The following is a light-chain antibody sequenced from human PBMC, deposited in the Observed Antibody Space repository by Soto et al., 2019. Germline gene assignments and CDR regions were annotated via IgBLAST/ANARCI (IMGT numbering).Light chain of an antibody. Sequence: QSALTQPASVSGSPGQSITISCTGTSSDVGSYNLVSWYQQHPGKAPKLIIYEVTNRPSGVSNRFSGSKSGNTASLTISGLQAEDEADYYCSSFTSSSTVVFGGGTQLTVL. J-gene: IGLJ3*02. CDR3: SSFTSSSTVV. CDR2: EVT. CDR1: SSDVGSYNL. V-gene: IGLV2-14*02.